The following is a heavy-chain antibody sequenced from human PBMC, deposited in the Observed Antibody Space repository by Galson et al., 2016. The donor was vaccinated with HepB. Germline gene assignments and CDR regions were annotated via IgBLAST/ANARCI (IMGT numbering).Heavy chain of an antibody. D-gene: IGHD2-15*01. CDR3: ARYDRSCSGASCYSLYF. Sequence: LSLTCIVSGDSINNYYWSWIRQPPGKGLEWIGCVHNSGFTNYNPSLKTRVSMSVDTSKNQFSLKLSSVTTADTAVYYCARYDRSCSGASCYSLYFWGQGTMVTVSS. CDR1: GDSINNYY. J-gene: IGHJ4*02. CDR2: VHNSGFT. V-gene: IGHV4-59*01.